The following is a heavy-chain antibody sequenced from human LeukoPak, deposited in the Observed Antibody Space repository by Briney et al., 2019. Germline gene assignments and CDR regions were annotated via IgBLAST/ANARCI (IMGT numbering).Heavy chain of an antibody. Sequence: GGSLRLSCAASGFTFSSYAMHWVRQAPGKGLEWVAVISYDGSNKYYADSVKGRFTISRDNSKNTLYLQMNSLRAEDTAVYYCARDLGYGSGSSYYYYYGMDVWGQGTTVTVSS. CDR3: ARDLGYGSGSSYYYYYGMDV. V-gene: IGHV3-30-3*01. CDR1: GFTFSSYA. J-gene: IGHJ6*02. CDR2: ISYDGSNK. D-gene: IGHD3-10*01.